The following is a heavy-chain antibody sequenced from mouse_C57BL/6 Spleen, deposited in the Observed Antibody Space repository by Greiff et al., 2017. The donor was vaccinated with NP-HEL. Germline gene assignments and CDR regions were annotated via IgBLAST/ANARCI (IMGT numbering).Heavy chain of an antibody. J-gene: IGHJ2*01. D-gene: IGHD2-3*01. CDR3: ARDDGPRRGDY. V-gene: IGHV1-69*01. CDR1: GYTFTSYW. Sequence: QVQLQQPGAELVMPGASVKLSCKASGYTFTSYWMHWVKQRPGQGLEWIGEIDPSDSYTNYNQKFKGKSTLTVDKSSSTAYMQLSSLTSEDSAVYYCARDDGPRRGDYWGQGTTLTVSS. CDR2: IDPSDSYT.